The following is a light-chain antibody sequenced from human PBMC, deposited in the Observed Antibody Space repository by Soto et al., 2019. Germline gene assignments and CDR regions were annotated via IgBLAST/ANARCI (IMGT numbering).Light chain of an antibody. CDR2: GAS. J-gene: IGKJ2*01. CDR3: QQYDNWPPSFT. V-gene: IGKV3-15*01. CDR1: QTVSRS. Sequence: EIVMTQSPDTLSVSPGETATLSCRASQTVSRSLARYQHKPGQAPRLLIYGASSRATGIPARFSGSGSGTAFTLTISSLQSEDFAVYYCQQYDNWPPSFTFGQGTKLEIK.